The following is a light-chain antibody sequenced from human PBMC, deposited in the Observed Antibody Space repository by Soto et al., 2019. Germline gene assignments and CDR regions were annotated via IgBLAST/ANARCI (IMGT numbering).Light chain of an antibody. CDR1: TGAVTSGYY. Sequence: QAVVTQEPSLTVSPGGTVTLTCASSTGAVTSGYYPNWFQQKAGQAPRVLIYSTSNKHSWTPARFSGSLLGGKAALSLSGVQPEDEAKYYCLLFYGDAWVFGGGTKVTVL. CDR2: STS. J-gene: IGLJ3*02. V-gene: IGLV7-43*01. CDR3: LLFYGDAWV.